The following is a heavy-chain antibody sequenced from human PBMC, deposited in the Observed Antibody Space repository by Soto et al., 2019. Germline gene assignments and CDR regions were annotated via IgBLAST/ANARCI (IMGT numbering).Heavy chain of an antibody. J-gene: IGHJ5*02. CDR1: GGSISSSSYY. V-gene: IGHV4-39*01. D-gene: IGHD3-10*01. CDR3: ARPRPRHYYCSVRYAIGWFLP. Sequence: SETLSLTCTVSGGSISSSSYYWGWIRQPPGKGLEWIGSIYYSGSTYYNPSLKSRVTISVDTSKNQFSLKLSSVTAADTAVYYCARPRPRHYYCSVRYAIGWFLPCGQ. CDR2: IYYSGST.